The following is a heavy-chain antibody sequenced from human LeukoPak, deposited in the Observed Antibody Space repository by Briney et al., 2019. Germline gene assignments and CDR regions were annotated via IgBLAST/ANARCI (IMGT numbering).Heavy chain of an antibody. D-gene: IGHD6-6*01. CDR1: GFTFSSYE. Sequence: GGSLRLSCAASGFTFSSYEMIWVRQAPGKGLEWVSYISSSGSTIYYADSVKGRFTISRDNAKNSLYLQMNSLRAEDTAVYYCARADSSSWEGYYYYGMDVWGQGTTVTVSS. CDR2: ISSSGSTI. J-gene: IGHJ6*02. V-gene: IGHV3-48*03. CDR3: ARADSSSWEGYYYYGMDV.